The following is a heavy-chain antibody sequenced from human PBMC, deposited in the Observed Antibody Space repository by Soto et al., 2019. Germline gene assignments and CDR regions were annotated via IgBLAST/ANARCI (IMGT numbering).Heavy chain of an antibody. V-gene: IGHV4-59*08. Sequence: PSETLSLTCTVSTFSISSYYWSWIRQPPGKGLEWIGYIYYSGSTSYNPSLKSRVTISLDTSKNQFSLKLSSVTAADTAVYYCATMYSSSWYYFDDWAQGTLVTVSS. CDR1: TFSISSYY. J-gene: IGHJ4*02. D-gene: IGHD6-13*01. CDR3: ATMYSSSWYYFDD. CDR2: IYYSGST.